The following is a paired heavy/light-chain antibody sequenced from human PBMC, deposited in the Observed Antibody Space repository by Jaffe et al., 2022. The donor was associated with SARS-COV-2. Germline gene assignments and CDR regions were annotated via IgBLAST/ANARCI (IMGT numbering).Heavy chain of an antibody. V-gene: IGHV3-11*01. Sequence: QVQLVESGGGLVKPGESLRLSCAASGFNFSDYYMSWNRQAPGKGLEWVAAISSGGGVLFYADSVKGRFTISRDNARKSLFLQVDSLRAEDTAIYFCARVKYQLQFKYYYYMDVWAKGTTVTVSS. D-gene: IGHD2-2*01. CDR3: ARVKYQLQFKYYYYMDV. J-gene: IGHJ6*03. CDR1: GFNFSDYY. CDR2: ISSGGGVL.
Light chain of an antibody. CDR3: QQYGTSPMFT. CDR1: QSGPSNY. J-gene: IGKJ3*01. CDR2: GVS. V-gene: IGKV3-20*01. Sequence: ETVLTQSPGTLSLSPGERATLSCRASQSGPSNYLAWYQQKPGQAPRLLIYGVSIRATGIPDRFSGRGSGTDFTLTINRLEPEDSAVYYCQQYGTSPMFTFGPGTKVEIK.